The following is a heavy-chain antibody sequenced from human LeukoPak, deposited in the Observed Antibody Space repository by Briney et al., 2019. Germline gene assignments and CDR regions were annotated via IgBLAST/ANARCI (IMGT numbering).Heavy chain of an antibody. CDR2: IYSGGST. CDR3: ARFGCSSNSCYGYYYYMDI. CDR1: GFTVSSNY. Sequence: TGGSLRLSCAASGFTVSSNYMSWVRQAPGKGLEWVSVIYSGGSTYYADSVKGRLTISRDNAKSSLFLQMNSLRAEDTAVYYCARFGCSSNSCYGYYYYMDIWGKGTTVTVSS. J-gene: IGHJ6*03. V-gene: IGHV3-53*01. D-gene: IGHD2-2*01.